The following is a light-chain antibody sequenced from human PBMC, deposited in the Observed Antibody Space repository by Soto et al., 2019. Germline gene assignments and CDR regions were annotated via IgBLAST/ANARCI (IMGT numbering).Light chain of an antibody. CDR2: SNN. CDR3: GPWHDSLNGWV. V-gene: IGLV1-44*01. CDR1: RSNIGSNT. Sequence: QAVVTQPPSASGTPGQRVTISCFGSRSNIGSNTVNWYQQLPGTAPTLVIYSNNQRPSGVPDRCSGSNSGTSASLVISDLQAEDEGVSYCGPWHDSLNGWVFGGGTKLTVL. J-gene: IGLJ3*02.